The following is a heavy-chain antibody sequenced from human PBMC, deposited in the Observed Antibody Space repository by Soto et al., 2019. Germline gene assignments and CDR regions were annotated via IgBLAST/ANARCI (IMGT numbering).Heavy chain of an antibody. CDR3: ARLVNIVLVPEAPIDD. J-gene: IGHJ4*02. CDR1: GGSVSSSSYY. V-gene: IGHV4-39*01. D-gene: IGHD2-2*01. CDR2: ISYTGRT. Sequence: SETLSLTCTVSGGSVSSSSYYWGWIRQPPGKGLECIGSISYTGRTYYNPSLKSRVTISVDTSKKQFSLNLSSVTAADTAVYYCARLVNIVLVPEAPIDDWGQGTLVTVAS.